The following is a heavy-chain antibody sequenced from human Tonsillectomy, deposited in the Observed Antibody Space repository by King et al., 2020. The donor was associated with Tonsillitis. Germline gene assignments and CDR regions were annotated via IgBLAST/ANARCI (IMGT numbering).Heavy chain of an antibody. CDR1: GGSINIYY. D-gene: IGHD1-26*01. CDR3: GRGFGGIYGVWFDL. J-gene: IGHJ5*02. CDR2: ISYTGST. V-gene: IGHV4-59*01. Sequence: QLQESGPGLVKPSETLSLTCTVSGGSINIYYWSWIRQPPGKGLEWIGYISYTGSTNYNPSLKSRVTISVDTSKNQFALKLRSVIAADTAVFYGGRGFGGIYGVWFDLWGQGTLVTVSS.